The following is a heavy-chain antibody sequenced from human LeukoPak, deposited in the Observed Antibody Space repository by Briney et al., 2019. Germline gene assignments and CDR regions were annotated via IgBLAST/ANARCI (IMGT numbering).Heavy chain of an antibody. D-gene: IGHD3-3*01. J-gene: IGHJ3*02. CDR1: GFTFSSYS. V-gene: IGHV3-21*01. Sequence: GGSLRLSCAASGFTFSSYSMNWVRQAPGKGLEWVSSISSSSSYIYYADSVKGRFTISRDNAKNSLYLQMNSLRADDTAVYYCARVGYYDGPTSDAFDIWGQGTMATVSS. CDR3: ARVGYYDGPTSDAFDI. CDR2: ISSSSSYI.